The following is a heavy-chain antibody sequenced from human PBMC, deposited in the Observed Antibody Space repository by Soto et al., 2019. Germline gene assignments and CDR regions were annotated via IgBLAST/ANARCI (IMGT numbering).Heavy chain of an antibody. CDR3: ARTYDSNGYANEFDS. Sequence: QVVLQESGPGLVKPSETLSLTCSVSGRSITSYYWSWVRQPPGKGLEWIGYIYDNGITSQNPSLKSRVTISADTSQNQFSLKLTSVTGADTAVYYCARTYDSNGYANEFDSWGQGMLVTVTS. D-gene: IGHD3-22*01. CDR2: IYDNGIT. CDR1: GRSITSYY. V-gene: IGHV4-59*12. J-gene: IGHJ4*02.